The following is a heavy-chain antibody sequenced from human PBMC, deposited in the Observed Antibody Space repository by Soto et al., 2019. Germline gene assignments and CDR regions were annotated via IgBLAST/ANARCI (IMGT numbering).Heavy chain of an antibody. CDR2: ISNDGNKK. J-gene: IGHJ6*02. CDR1: GFTFSRYG. CDR3: ATGRHSSSWNVISYIYNGMDV. V-gene: IGHV3-30*03. Sequence: QVQVVESGGGVVQPGRSLRLCCAGSGFTFSRYGMHWIRQAPGKGLEWVALISNDGNKKYYEDSVKGRFTISRDNSKNTLYLQLNRLRPEDTAVYYCATGRHSSSWNVISYIYNGMDVWGQGTTVSVSS. D-gene: IGHD6-13*01.